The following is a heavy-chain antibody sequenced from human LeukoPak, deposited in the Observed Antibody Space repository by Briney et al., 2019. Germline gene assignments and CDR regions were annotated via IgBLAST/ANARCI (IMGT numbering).Heavy chain of an antibody. J-gene: IGHJ4*02. CDR2: ISAYNGNT. CDR3: ARDAGVTSLPTDY. CDR1: GYTFTSYG. V-gene: IGHV1-18*01. Sequence: ASVKVSCKASGYTFTSYGISWVRQAPGQGLEWMGWISAYNGNTNYAQKLQGRVTMTRDTSTSTVYMELSSLRSEDTAVYYCARDAGVTSLPTDYWGQGTLVTVSS. D-gene: IGHD4-11*01.